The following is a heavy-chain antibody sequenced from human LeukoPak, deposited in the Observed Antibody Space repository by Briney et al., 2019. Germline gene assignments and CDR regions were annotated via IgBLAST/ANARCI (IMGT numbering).Heavy chain of an antibody. Sequence: GGSLRLSCAASELTFRNYAMNWVRQAPGKGLEWVSGISGSGGSTNYADSVKGRLTISRDNSKNTLYLQMNSLRAEDTAVYYCARGTVVGSHFDYWGQGTLVTVSS. CDR2: ISGSGGST. CDR3: ARGTVVGSHFDY. D-gene: IGHD2-15*01. V-gene: IGHV3-23*01. J-gene: IGHJ4*02. CDR1: ELTFRNYA.